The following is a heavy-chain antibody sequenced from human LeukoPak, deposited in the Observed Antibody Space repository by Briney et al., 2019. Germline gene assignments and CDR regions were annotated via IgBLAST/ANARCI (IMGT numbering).Heavy chain of an antibody. J-gene: IGHJ4*02. V-gene: IGHV3-74*03. CDR3: ARVGGRGSIGGDC. CDR2: IKSDGIST. D-gene: IGHD3-10*01. Sequence: GGSLRLSCATSGFTFSSYGMHWVRQAPGKGLVWVSRIKSDGISTTFADFVKGRFTVSRDNAKNTLYLQMSSLRAEDTATYFCARVGGRGSIGGDCWGQGTLVNVSS. CDR1: GFTFSSYG.